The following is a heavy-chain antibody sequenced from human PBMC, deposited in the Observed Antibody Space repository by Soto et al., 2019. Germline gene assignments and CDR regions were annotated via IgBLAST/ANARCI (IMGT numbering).Heavy chain of an antibody. CDR1: GFTFSSYG. V-gene: IGHV3-30*18. J-gene: IGHJ5*02. D-gene: IGHD3-3*01. CDR3: AKDWTIFGVVRWFDP. CDR2: RSYDGSNK. Sequence: HVQLVESGGGVVQPGRSLRLSCAASGFTFSSYGMHWVRQAPGKGLEWVAVRSYDGSNKDYADSVKGRFTIYRDNSKNTLYLQMNSLRTEDTAVYYCAKDWTIFGVVRWFDPWGQGTLVTVSS.